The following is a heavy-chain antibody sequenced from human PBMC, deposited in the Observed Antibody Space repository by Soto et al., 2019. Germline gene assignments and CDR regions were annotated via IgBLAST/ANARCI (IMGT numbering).Heavy chain of an antibody. Sequence: GGSLRLSCAASGFTFSSYAMSWVRQAPGKGLEWVSAISGSGGSTYYADSVKGRFTISRDNSKNTLYLQMNSLGAEDTAVYYCAKGVVGYCSGGSCYEHYYYMDVWGKGT. D-gene: IGHD2-15*01. CDR2: ISGSGGST. CDR1: GFTFSSYA. V-gene: IGHV3-23*01. CDR3: AKGVVGYCSGGSCYEHYYYMDV. J-gene: IGHJ6*03.